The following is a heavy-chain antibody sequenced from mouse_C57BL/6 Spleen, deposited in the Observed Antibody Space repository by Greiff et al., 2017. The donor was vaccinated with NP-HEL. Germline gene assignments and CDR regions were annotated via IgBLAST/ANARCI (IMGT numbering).Heavy chain of an antibody. CDR2: IYPGSGST. CDR1: GYTFTSYW. CDR3: AREVTVVSYFDY. V-gene: IGHV1-55*01. Sequence: QVQLQQPGAELVKPGASVKMSCKASGYTFTSYWITWVKQRPGQGLEWIGDIYPGSGSTNYNEKFKSKATLTVDTSSSTAYMQLSSLTSEDSAVYYCAREVTVVSYFDYWGQGTTLTVSS. J-gene: IGHJ2*01. D-gene: IGHD1-1*01.